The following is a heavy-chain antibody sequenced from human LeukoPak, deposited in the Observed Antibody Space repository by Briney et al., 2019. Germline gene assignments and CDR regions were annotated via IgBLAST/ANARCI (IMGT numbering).Heavy chain of an antibody. V-gene: IGHV3-23*01. D-gene: IGHD5-12*01. CDR3: AKGEWLRLDY. Sequence: GGSQRLSCAADGFTFSSYAISWVRQAPGKGLEEVSAISGSGGSTYYAESVKGRFTISRDNSKNTLYPQMNSLRAEDTAVYYCAKGEWLRLDYWGQGTLVTVSS. CDR2: ISGSGGST. J-gene: IGHJ4*02. CDR1: GFTFSSYA.